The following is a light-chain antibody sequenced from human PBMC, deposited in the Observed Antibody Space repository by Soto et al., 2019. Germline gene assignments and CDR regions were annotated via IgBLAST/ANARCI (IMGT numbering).Light chain of an antibody. V-gene: IGKV3-20*01. CDR2: DAS. J-gene: IGKJ1*01. Sequence: VLTQSPGTLSFSPGERSTLSCRSSQTVRNNYLAWYQQKPGQAPRLLIYDASSRATGIPDRFSGGGSGTDFTLTISSLEPEDFAVYYCQQYNNWPPWTFGQGTKVDIK. CDR3: QQYNNWPPWT. CDR1: QTVRNNY.